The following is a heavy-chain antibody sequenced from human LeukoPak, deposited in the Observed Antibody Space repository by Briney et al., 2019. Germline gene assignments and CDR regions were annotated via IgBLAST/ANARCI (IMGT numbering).Heavy chain of an antibody. J-gene: IGHJ4*02. CDR3: ARVRNADFGVAAYYFDY. D-gene: IGHD3-3*01. CDR2: IIPIFGTA. V-gene: IGHV1-69*05. Sequence: SVKVSCKASGGTFSSYAISWVRQAPGQGLEWMGGIIPIFGTANYAQKLQGRVTITTDESTSAAYMELSSLRSEDTAVYYCARVRNADFGVAAYYFDYWGQGTLVTVSS. CDR1: GGTFSSYA.